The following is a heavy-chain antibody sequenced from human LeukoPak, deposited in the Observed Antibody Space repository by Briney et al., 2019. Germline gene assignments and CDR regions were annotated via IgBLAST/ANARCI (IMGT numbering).Heavy chain of an antibody. CDR3: ARVVTADFDF. D-gene: IGHD2-21*02. CDR1: GFTFSSYW. Sequence: PGGSLRLSCAASGFTFSSYWMHWVRQAPGKGLVWVSRINSNGSSATYADSVKGRFTISRDNAKNTLYVQMNSLRAEDTAVYYCARVVTADFDFWGQGSLVTVSS. CDR2: INSNGSSA. V-gene: IGHV3-74*01. J-gene: IGHJ4*02.